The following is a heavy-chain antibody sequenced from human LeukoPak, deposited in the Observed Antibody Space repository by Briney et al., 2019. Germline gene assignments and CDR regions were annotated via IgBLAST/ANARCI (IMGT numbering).Heavy chain of an antibody. D-gene: IGHD1-7*01. CDR1: GFTFSSYS. CDR3: ARVRKLELRY. Sequence: GGSLRLSCAASGFTFSSYSMNWVRQAPGKGLEWVSSISSSSSYIYYADSVKGRFTISRDNAKNPLYLRMNSLRAEDTAVYYCARVRKLELRYWGQGTLVTVSS. CDR2: ISSSSSYI. V-gene: IGHV3-21*01. J-gene: IGHJ4*02.